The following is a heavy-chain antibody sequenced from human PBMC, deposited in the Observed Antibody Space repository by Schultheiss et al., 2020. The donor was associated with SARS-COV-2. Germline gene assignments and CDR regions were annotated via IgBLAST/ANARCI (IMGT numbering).Heavy chain of an antibody. CDR1: GGSISSYY. CDR3: ARWRAADAFDI. V-gene: IGHV4-59*12. J-gene: IGHJ3*02. CDR2: IYYSGST. D-gene: IGHD2-15*01. Sequence: SETLSLTCTVSGGSISSYYWSWIRQSPGKGLEWIGYIYYSGSTNYNPSLKSRVTISVDTSKNQVSLQLRSVTPEDTAVYYCARWRAADAFDIWGQGTVVTVSS.